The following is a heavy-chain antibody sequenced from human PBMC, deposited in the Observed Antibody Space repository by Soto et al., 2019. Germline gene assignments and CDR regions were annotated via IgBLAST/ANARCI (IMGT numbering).Heavy chain of an antibody. CDR2: ISWGGGST. Sequence: GGSLRLSCAASGFTFDDYTMHWVRQAPGKGLEWVSLISWGGGSTYYADSVKGRFTISRDNSKNSLYLQMNSLRTEDTAVYYCARSRSGPPPNAFDIWGQGTMVTVSS. V-gene: IGHV3-43*01. CDR1: GFTFDDYT. D-gene: IGHD6-19*01. J-gene: IGHJ3*02. CDR3: ARSRSGPPPNAFDI.